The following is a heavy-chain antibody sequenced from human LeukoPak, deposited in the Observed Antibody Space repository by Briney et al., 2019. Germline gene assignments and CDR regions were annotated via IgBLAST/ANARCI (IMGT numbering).Heavy chain of an antibody. V-gene: IGHV3-9*03. Sequence: SGRSLRLSCAASGFTFDDCAVHWVRQAPGKGLEWVSGISWNSGSIGYADSVKGRFTISRDNAKNSLYLQMNSLRAEDMALYYCAKEGIAAAGFDCWGQGTLVTVSS. CDR3: AKEGIAAAGFDC. CDR2: ISWNSGSI. J-gene: IGHJ4*02. D-gene: IGHD6-13*01. CDR1: GFTFDDCA.